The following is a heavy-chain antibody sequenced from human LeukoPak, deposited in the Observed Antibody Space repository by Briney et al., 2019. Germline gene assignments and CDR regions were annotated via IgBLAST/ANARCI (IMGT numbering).Heavy chain of an antibody. CDR3: ARPGDFWSGYYNYYFDY. J-gene: IGHJ4*02. CDR2: ISYDGSNK. Sequence: PGRSLRLSCAASGFTFSSYAMHWVRQAPGKGLEWVAVISYDGSNKYYVDSVKGRFTISRDNSKNTLYLQMNSLRAEDTAVYYCARPGDFWSGYYNYYFDYWGQGTLVTVSS. CDR1: GFTFSSYA. D-gene: IGHD3-3*01. V-gene: IGHV3-30*01.